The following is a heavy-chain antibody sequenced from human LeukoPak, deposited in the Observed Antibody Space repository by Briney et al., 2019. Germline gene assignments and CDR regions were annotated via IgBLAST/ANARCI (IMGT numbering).Heavy chain of an antibody. D-gene: IGHD2-15*01. CDR2: IVPIFGTA. V-gene: IGHV1-69*05. Sequence: SVKVSCKASGGTFSSYAISWVRQAPGQGLEWMGGIVPIFGTANYAQKFQGRVTITTDESTSSAYMELSSLRSEDTAVYYCARDGLGYCSGGSCPPPQNWFDPWGQGTLVTVSS. CDR1: GGTFSSYA. J-gene: IGHJ5*02. CDR3: ARDGLGYCSGGSCPPPQNWFDP.